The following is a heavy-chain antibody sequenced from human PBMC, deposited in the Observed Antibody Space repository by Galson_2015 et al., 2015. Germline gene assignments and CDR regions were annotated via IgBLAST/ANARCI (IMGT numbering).Heavy chain of an antibody. Sequence: SVKVSCKASGYTFTFYYMHWVRQAPGQGLEWMGRINPVSGGTNYAQNFQGRVTMTREASTSTVYMELSSLRSDDTAVYYCARQVYGDYLFDFWGQGTLVTASS. D-gene: IGHD4-17*01. V-gene: IGHV1-2*06. CDR2: INPVSGGT. CDR3: ARQVYGDYLFDF. J-gene: IGHJ4*02. CDR1: GYTFTFYY.